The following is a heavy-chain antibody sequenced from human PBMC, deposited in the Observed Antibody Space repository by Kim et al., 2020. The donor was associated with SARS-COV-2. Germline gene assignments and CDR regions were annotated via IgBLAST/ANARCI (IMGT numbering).Heavy chain of an antibody. CDR2: IKQDGSEK. J-gene: IGHJ2*01. Sequence: GGSLRLSCVASGFTFSRYWMTWVRQAPGKGLEWVANIKQDGSEKYYVDSVKGRFTISRDNAKNSLYLQMNSLRAEDTAVYYCARDSKRTFGGVIDYWYFDLWGRGTLVTVSS. CDR1: GFTFSRYW. CDR3: ARDSKRTFGGVIDYWYFDL. D-gene: IGHD3-16*01. V-gene: IGHV3-7*01.